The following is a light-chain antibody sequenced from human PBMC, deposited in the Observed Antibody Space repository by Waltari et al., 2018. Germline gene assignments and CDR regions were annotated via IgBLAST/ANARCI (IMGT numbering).Light chain of an antibody. Sequence: EIVLTQSPATVSLFPGERATLSCRASHYIGADLAWYQQKPGQAPRLLVYDSYNRAPGIPARFNGSGSGTDFTLTITSLDPEDSAVYYCQQRNDFPITFGQVTRVGI. V-gene: IGKV3-11*01. CDR2: DSY. CDR3: QQRNDFPIT. J-gene: IGKJ5*01. CDR1: HYIGAD.